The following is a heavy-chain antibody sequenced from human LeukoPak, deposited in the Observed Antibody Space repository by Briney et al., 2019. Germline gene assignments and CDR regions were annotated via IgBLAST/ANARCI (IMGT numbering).Heavy chain of an antibody. CDR2: IVSSSTYI. V-gene: IGHV3-21*01. Sequence: GGSLRLSCAASGFTFNHYAMQWVRQAPGKGLECVSCIVSSSTYIHYAASVKGRFTISRDNAKNSLYLQMSSLRAEDTAVYYCARAPGTIYSNYANPDYWGQGTLFTVSS. J-gene: IGHJ4*02. D-gene: IGHD4-11*01. CDR3: ARAPGTIYSNYANPDY. CDR1: GFTFNHYA.